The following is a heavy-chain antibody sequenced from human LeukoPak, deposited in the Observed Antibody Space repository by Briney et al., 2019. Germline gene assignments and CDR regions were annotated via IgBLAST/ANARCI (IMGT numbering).Heavy chain of an antibody. D-gene: IGHD7-27*01. CDR2: INNDASST. CDR1: GFTFSSYW. J-gene: IGHJ3*02. Sequence: PGGSLRLSCAASGFTFSSYWMHWVRQAPGKGLVWVSRINNDASSTNYADSVKGRFTISRDNAKNTLYLQMNSLRTEDTAVHYCASATVLGKRNAFDNWGQGIMVTVSS. CDR3: ASATVLGKRNAFDN. V-gene: IGHV3-74*01.